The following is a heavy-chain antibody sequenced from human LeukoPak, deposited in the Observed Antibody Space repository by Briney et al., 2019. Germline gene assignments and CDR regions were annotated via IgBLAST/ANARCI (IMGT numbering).Heavy chain of an antibody. D-gene: IGHD3-10*01. J-gene: IGHJ5*02. V-gene: IGHV3-30*02. Sequence: GGSLRLSCAASGFTFSLYGMYWVRQAPDKGLEWVAYIRYDAGKIDYADSVRGRITISRDNSKNTVYLQMNSLRTEDTAMYYCAKDGLWFGEWPLWFDPWGQGTLVTVSS. CDR1: GFTFSLYG. CDR3: AKDGLWFGEWPLWFDP. CDR2: IRYDAGKI.